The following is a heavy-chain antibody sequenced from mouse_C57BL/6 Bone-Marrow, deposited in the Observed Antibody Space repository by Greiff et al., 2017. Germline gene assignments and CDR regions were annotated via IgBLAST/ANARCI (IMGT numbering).Heavy chain of an antibody. CDR1: GFSLTSYA. D-gene: IGHD1-1*01. J-gene: IGHJ4*01. Sequence: VHLVESGPGLVAPSQSLSITCTVSGFSLTSYAISWVRQPPGQGLEWLGVIWTGGGTNYNSALKSRMSISKDNSKSQVFLKMNSLQTDDTARYDCARIITSGVDYAMGDWGQGTSVTVSS. V-gene: IGHV2-9-1*01. CDR2: IWTGGGT. CDR3: ARIITSGVDYAMGD.